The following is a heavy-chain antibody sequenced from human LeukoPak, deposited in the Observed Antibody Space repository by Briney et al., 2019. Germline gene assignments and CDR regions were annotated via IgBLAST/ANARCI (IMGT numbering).Heavy chain of an antibody. Sequence: GGSLRLSCAASGFAFSSYAMSWVRQAPGKGLEWVSAISGSGGSTYYADSVKGRSTISRDNSKNTLFLQMISLRREDTATYWCVKRTMSAFDQWGQGILVIVSS. CDR2: ISGSGGST. CDR1: GFAFSSYA. CDR3: VKRTMSAFDQ. J-gene: IGHJ4*02. V-gene: IGHV3-23*01.